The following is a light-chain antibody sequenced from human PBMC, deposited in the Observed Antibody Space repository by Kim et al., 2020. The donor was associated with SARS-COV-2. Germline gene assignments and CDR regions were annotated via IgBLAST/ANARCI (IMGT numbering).Light chain of an antibody. V-gene: IGKV1-17*01. J-gene: IGKJ5*01. Sequence: ATVGHSVTFTCRASQDIRNDLGWYQQSPGKAPKLLIYGASSLQSGVPSRFSGSGSGTEFTLTISSLQPEDFATYFCLQHNSYPITFGQGTRLEIK. CDR3: LQHNSYPIT. CDR2: GAS. CDR1: QDIRND.